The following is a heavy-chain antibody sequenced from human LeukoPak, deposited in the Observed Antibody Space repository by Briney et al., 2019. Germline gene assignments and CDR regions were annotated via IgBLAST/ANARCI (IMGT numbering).Heavy chain of an antibody. CDR1: GFTFNIYA. J-gene: IGHJ3*02. Sequence: PGGSLRLSCAASGFTFNIYAMTWVRQAPGKGLEWVAVISYDGSNKYYADSVKGRFTISRDNSKNTLYLQMNSLRAEDTAVYYCARERVERGYSGYDRDPLDDAFDIWGQGTMVTVSS. CDR2: ISYDGSNK. V-gene: IGHV3-30-3*01. CDR3: ARERVERGYSGYDRDPLDDAFDI. D-gene: IGHD5-12*01.